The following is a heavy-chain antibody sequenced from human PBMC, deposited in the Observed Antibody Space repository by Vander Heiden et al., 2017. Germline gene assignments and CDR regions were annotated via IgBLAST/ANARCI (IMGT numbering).Heavy chain of an antibody. D-gene: IGHD3-10*01. CDR2: IAYDGSYK. CDR3: AKDLSMGGITV. Sequence: GGGVVQPGRSLRLSCGGSGFTFSSYGMHWVRQAPGKGLEWVAVIAYDGSYKNYADSVKGRFTISRDDPKNTLYLQMNSLSAADTAVYFCAKDLSMGGITVWGQGTLVTVSS. V-gene: IGHV3-30*18. CDR1: GFTFSSYG. J-gene: IGHJ4*02.